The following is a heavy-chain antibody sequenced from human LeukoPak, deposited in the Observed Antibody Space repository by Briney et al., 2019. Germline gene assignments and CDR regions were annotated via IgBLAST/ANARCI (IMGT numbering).Heavy chain of an antibody. CDR3: AGTYDFWSGFYFDY. Sequence: GESLRLSCAASGFTFTTYWMSWVRQAPGKGLEWVANIKQDGTERYYVDSVKGRFTISRDNAKNSLYLQMNSLRAEDTAVYYCAGTYDFWSGFYFDYWGQGTLVTVSS. J-gene: IGHJ4*02. CDR2: IKQDGTER. V-gene: IGHV3-7*03. D-gene: IGHD3-3*01. CDR1: GFTFTTYW.